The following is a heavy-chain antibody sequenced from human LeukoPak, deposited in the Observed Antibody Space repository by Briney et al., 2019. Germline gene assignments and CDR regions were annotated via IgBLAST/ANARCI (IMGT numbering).Heavy chain of an antibody. D-gene: IGHD1-26*01. CDR2: IRGSGGST. Sequence: GGSLRLSCVASGFTFSSYAMRWVRQPPGKGLEWVSVIRGSGGSTYYADSVKGRFTITRDTSKNTMYLQMNSLRAEDTAVYDCGKDEQWGLLYFDYWGQGTLVTVSS. CDR3: GKDEQWGLLYFDY. V-gene: IGHV3-23*01. J-gene: IGHJ4*02. CDR1: GFTFSSYA.